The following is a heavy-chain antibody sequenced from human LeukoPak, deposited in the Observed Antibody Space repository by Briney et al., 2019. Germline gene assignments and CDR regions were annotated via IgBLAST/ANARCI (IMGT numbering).Heavy chain of an antibody. CDR2: INPNSGGT. CDR3: ARIRNYYDSSGYPFDY. Sequence: ASVKVSCKASGYTFTGYYMHWVRQAPGQGLEWMGRINPNSGGTNYAQKFQGRVTMTRDTSIGTAYMELSRLRSDDTAVYYCARIRNYYDSSGYPFDYWGQGTLVTVSS. J-gene: IGHJ4*02. D-gene: IGHD3-22*01. V-gene: IGHV1-2*06. CDR1: GYTFTGYY.